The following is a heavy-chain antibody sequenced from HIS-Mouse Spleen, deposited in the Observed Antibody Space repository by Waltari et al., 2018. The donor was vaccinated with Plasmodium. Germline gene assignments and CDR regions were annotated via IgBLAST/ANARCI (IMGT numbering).Heavy chain of an antibody. Sequence: QVQLVQSGAEVKKPGASVKVSCKASGYTFTGYYMHWGQQAPGQGLEWLGWINPNSGGTNYAQKFQGRVTMTRDTSISTAYMELSRLRSDDTAVYYCARDLAAAGHFDYWGQGTLVTVSS. CDR1: GYTFTGYY. CDR2: INPNSGGT. V-gene: IGHV1-2*02. CDR3: ARDLAAAGHFDY. J-gene: IGHJ4*02. D-gene: IGHD6-13*01.